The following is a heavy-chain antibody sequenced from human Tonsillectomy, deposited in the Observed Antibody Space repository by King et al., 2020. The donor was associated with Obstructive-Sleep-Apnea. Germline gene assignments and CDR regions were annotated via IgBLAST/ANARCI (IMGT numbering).Heavy chain of an antibody. CDR1: GGSISSGGYS. V-gene: IGHV4-30-4*07. Sequence: VQLQESGPGLVKPSQTLSLTCAVSGGSISSGGYSWSWIRQPPGKGLEWIGYIYYSGSTYYNPSLKSRVFISVDTSMNHFSLKLNSVTAADTAVYFCARVDSSRCFTVDYWGQGTLVTVSS. CDR2: IYYSGST. CDR3: ARVDSSRCFTVDY. D-gene: IGHD6-13*01. J-gene: IGHJ4*02.